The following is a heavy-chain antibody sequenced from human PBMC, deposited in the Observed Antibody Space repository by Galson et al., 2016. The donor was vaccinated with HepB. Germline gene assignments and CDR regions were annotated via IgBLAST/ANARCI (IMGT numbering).Heavy chain of an antibody. CDR2: IKSKSDGGTT. Sequence: SLRLSCAASGFTFSNAWMSWVRQAPGKGLEWVGRIKSKSDGGTTDYAAPVKGRFTISRDDSKNTLYLQMNSLKTEDTAVYYCTTDLTVVVVAATQRSIDCWGQGTLVTVSS. CDR3: TTDLTVVVVAATQRSIDC. J-gene: IGHJ4*02. CDR1: GFTFSNAW. D-gene: IGHD2-15*01. V-gene: IGHV3-15*01.